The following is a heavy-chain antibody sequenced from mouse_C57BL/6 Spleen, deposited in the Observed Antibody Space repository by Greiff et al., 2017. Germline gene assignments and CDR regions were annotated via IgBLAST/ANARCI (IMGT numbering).Heavy chain of an antibody. V-gene: IGHV1-19*01. Sequence: EVQLQQSGPVLVKPGASVKMSCKASGYTFTDYYMNWVKQSHGKSLEWIGVINPYNGGTSYNQKFKGKATLTVDKSSSTAYMELNSLTSEDSAVYYCARGRIITTVVAPYYYAMDYWGQGTSVTVSS. D-gene: IGHD1-1*01. J-gene: IGHJ4*01. CDR2: INPYNGGT. CDR3: ARGRIITTVVAPYYYAMDY. CDR1: GYTFTDYY.